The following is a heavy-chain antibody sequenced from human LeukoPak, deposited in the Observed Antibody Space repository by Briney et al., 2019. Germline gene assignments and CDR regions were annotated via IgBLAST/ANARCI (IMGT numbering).Heavy chain of an antibody. J-gene: IGHJ4*02. V-gene: IGHV4-34*01. D-gene: IGHD3-3*01. CDR2: IKHSGST. Sequence: PSETLSLTCAVYGGSFSGYYWSWIRQPPGKGLEWIGEIKHSGSTNYNPSLKSRVTISVDTSKNQFSLKLSSVTAADTAVYYCARRLTTYDFWSGYHAQFDYWGQGALVTVSS. CDR3: ARRLTTYDFWSGYHAQFDY. CDR1: GGSFSGYY.